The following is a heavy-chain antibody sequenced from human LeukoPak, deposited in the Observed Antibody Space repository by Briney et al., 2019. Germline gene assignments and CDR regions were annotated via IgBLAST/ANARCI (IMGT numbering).Heavy chain of an antibody. V-gene: IGHV1-2*02. CDR1: GYTFTGYY. D-gene: IGHD6-19*01. CDR3: ARDLSIAVAGNWFDP. J-gene: IGHJ5*02. CDR2: FNPNSGGT. Sequence: ASVKVSCKAAGYTFTGYYLHWVRQAPGQGLEWMGWFNPNSGGTNYAQTFQGRVTMTRYTSISTAYMDLRRLRSDDTAVYYCARDLSIAVAGNWFDPWGQGTLVTVSS.